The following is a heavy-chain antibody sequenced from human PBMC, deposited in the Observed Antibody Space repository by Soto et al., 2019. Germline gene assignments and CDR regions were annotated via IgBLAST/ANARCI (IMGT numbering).Heavy chain of an antibody. V-gene: IGHV2-5*02. D-gene: IGHD3-3*02. CDR3: VHRGVVAYEAGFDS. CDR2: IYWDDDK. CDR1: GFSLSTSRVG. Sequence: QITLKESGPTLVRPTQTLTLTCTFSGFSLSTSRVGVGWIRQPPGKALQWLALIYWDDDKRYTPSLKSRLTVTKDTSKNQVVLTMTHMDPVDTATYYCVHRGVVAYEAGFDSWGQGTLVTVSS. J-gene: IGHJ4*02.